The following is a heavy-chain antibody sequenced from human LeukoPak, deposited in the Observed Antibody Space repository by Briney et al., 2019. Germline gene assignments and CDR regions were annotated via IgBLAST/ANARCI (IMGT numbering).Heavy chain of an antibody. Sequence: GGSLRLSCAASGFTFSSYSMNWVRQAPGKGLEWVSSISSSSSYIYYADSVKGRFTISRDNAKNSLYLQMNSLRAEDTAVYYCAKTSLSDPSGHYYYMDVWGKGTTVTVSS. CDR1: GFTFSSYS. CDR3: AKTSLSDPSGHYYYMDV. J-gene: IGHJ6*03. CDR2: ISSSSSYI. D-gene: IGHD3-3*01. V-gene: IGHV3-21*01.